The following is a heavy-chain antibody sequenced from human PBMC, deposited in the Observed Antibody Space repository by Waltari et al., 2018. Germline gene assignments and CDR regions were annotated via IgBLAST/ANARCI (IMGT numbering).Heavy chain of an antibody. CDR2: IYPGDSAT. Sequence: EVQLVQSGAEVKKPGESLKISCKGSGYSFTSYWIGWVRQMPGKGLEGVGFIYPGDSATRYSPSFQGQVTISADKSISTAYLQWSSLKASDTAMYYGATTGYSSSWYGGRSDYWGQGTLVTVSS. CDR3: ATTGYSSSWYGGRSDY. D-gene: IGHD6-13*01. CDR1: GYSFTSYW. V-gene: IGHV5-51*01. J-gene: IGHJ4*02.